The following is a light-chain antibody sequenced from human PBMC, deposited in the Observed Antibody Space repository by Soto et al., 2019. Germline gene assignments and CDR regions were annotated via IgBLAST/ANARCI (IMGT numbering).Light chain of an antibody. J-gene: IGKJ1*01. CDR1: QTISNF. V-gene: IGKV1-39*01. CDR3: QHSYNTPRT. Sequence: DIQMTQSPSSLFASVGDRLTITCRASQTISNFLNWYQQKPGRAPKLLIYNAASLQSGVPSRFSGSGSGTEFTLTISSLQPEDFATYYCQHSYNTPRTFGQGTKVES. CDR2: NAA.